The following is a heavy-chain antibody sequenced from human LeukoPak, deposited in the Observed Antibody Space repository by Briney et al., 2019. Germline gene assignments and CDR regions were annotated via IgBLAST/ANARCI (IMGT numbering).Heavy chain of an antibody. CDR2: INPSGGST. J-gene: IGHJ4*02. Sequence: ASVKVSCKASGYTFTSYYMHWGRQAPGQGLEWMGIINPSGGSTSYAQKFQGRVTMTRETSTSTVYMELSSLRPEDTAVYYCARDRSHWLDYWGQGTLVTVSS. V-gene: IGHV1-46*01. CDR1: GYTFTSYY. CDR3: ARDRSHWLDY.